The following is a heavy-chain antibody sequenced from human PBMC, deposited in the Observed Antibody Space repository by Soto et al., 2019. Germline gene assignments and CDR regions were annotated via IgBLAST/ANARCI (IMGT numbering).Heavy chain of an antibody. J-gene: IGHJ3*02. Sequence: PGGSLRLSCAVSGFPLEKYGMNWVRQAPGKGLEWVSSISFSGDYIYYADSVKGRFTISRDNARNSLYLQMNRLGVDDTAVYYCAKDFDPETFEPGVLRYFDWLVPSPHAFDIWGQGTMVTVSS. CDR1: GFPLEKYG. V-gene: IGHV3-21*04. CDR3: AKDFDPETFEPGVLRYFDWLVPSPHAFDI. D-gene: IGHD3-9*01. CDR2: ISFSGDYI.